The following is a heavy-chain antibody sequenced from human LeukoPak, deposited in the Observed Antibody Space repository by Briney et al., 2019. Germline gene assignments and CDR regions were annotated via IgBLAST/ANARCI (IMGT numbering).Heavy chain of an antibody. J-gene: IGHJ4*02. CDR2: ISSSSIYK. D-gene: IGHD3-22*01. Sequence: GGSLRLSCAASGFTFSSYSMNWVRQAPGKGLEWVSSISSSSIYKYYADSVKDRFTISRDNAKKSLYLQMNSLRAEDTAVYYCARSRYDSSGYYGIIGNWGQGTLVTVPS. CDR3: ARSRYDSSGYYGIIGN. CDR1: GFTFSSYS. V-gene: IGHV3-21*01.